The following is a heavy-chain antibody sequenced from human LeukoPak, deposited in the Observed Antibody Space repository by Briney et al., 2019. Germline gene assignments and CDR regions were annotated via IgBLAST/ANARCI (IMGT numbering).Heavy chain of an antibody. V-gene: IGHV3-7*03. CDR1: GFTFSRYW. CDR2: IKQDGNEK. D-gene: IGHD3-10*01. Sequence: PGGSLRLSCAVSGFTFSRYWMAWVRQAPGKGLEWVASIKQDGNEKYYVDSVRGRFTISRDNAKNSLYLQMNSLRAEDTAVYYCARDLDFGSGRSLGAFDIWGQGTMVTVSS. CDR3: ARDLDFGSGRSLGAFDI. J-gene: IGHJ3*02.